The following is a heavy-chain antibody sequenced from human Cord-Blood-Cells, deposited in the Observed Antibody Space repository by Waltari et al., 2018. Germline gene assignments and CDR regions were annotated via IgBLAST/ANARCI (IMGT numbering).Heavy chain of an antibody. D-gene: IGHD2-15*01. V-gene: IGHV1-24*01. CDR1: GYTLTELS. CDR3: ATRWGGGFYYFDY. Sequence: VQLVPSGPEVKKPGASVKVSCKVSGYTLTELSMPWVRQAPGKGLEWMGGFDPEDSETIYAQKFQGRVTMTEDTSTDTAYMELSSLRSEDTAVYYCATRWGGGFYYFDYWGQGTLVTVSS. CDR2: FDPEDSET. J-gene: IGHJ4*02.